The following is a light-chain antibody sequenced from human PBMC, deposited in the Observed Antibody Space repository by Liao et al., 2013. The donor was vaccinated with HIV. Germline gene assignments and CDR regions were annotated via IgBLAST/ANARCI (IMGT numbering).Light chain of an antibody. CDR3: QTWDSSNMI. Sequence: SYELTQPPSVSVSPGQTASITCSGDKLGDEYASWYQQKPGQSPVLVIYQDTRRPSGIPERFSGSQSGNTATLTISGTQTLDEAVYYCQTWDSSNMIFGGGTKLTVL. V-gene: IGLV3-1*01. CDR2: QDT. J-gene: IGLJ2*01. CDR1: KLGDEY.